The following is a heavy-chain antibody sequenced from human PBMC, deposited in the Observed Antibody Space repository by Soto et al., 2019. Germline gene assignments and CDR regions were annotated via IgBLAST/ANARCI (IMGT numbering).Heavy chain of an antibody. CDR2: INGDGSTT. J-gene: IGHJ4*02. CDR1: GFAFSSYW. Sequence: EVHLVESGGGSVQPGGSLKLSCAGSGFAFSSYWIHWVRQVPGTGLVWVSRINGDGSTTSYADSVRGRFTISRDNAKDTLYLQMNSLRAEDTALYYCARVGQGRYYLDYWGQGTLVTVSS. V-gene: IGHV3-74*01. CDR3: ARVGQGRYYLDY.